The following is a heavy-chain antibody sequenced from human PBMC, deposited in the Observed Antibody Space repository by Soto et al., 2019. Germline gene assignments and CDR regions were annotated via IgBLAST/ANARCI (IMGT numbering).Heavy chain of an antibody. CDR2: IWYDGSNK. CDR3: ARFDMLGGYDYYPVY. J-gene: IGHJ4*02. Sequence: GGSLRLSCAASGFTFSSYGMHWVRQAPGKGLEWVAVIWYDGSNKYYADSVKGRFTISRDNSKNTLYLQMNSLRAEDTAVYYCARFDMLGGYDYYPVYWGQGTLVTVSS. CDR1: GFTFSSYG. D-gene: IGHD5-12*01. V-gene: IGHV3-33*01.